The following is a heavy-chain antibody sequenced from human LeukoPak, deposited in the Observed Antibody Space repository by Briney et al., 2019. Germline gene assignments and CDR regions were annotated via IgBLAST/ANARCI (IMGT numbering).Heavy chain of an antibody. Sequence: ASVKVSCKASGYTFTGYYMHWVRQAPGQGLEWMGRINPNSGGTNYAQKFQGRVTMTRDTSTSTVYMELSSLRSEDTAVYYCASGPLRLRSWFYWGQGTLVTVSS. J-gene: IGHJ4*02. CDR1: GYTFTGYY. CDR3: ASGPLRLRSWFY. CDR2: INPNSGGT. V-gene: IGHV1-2*06. D-gene: IGHD5-12*01.